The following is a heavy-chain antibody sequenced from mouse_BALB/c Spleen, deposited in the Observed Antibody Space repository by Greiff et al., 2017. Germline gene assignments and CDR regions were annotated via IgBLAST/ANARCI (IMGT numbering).Heavy chain of an antibody. CDR3: ARSFTTATFHWYFDV. CDR1: GYTFTSYT. J-gene: IGHJ1*01. D-gene: IGHD1-2*01. V-gene: IGHV1-4*02. Sequence: QVQLKESAAELARPGASVKMSCKASGYTFTSYTMHWVKQRPGQGLEWIGYINPSSGYTEYNQKFKDKTTLTADKSSSTAYMQLSSLTSEDSAVYYCARSFTTATFHWYFDVWGAGTTVTVSS. CDR2: INPSSGYT.